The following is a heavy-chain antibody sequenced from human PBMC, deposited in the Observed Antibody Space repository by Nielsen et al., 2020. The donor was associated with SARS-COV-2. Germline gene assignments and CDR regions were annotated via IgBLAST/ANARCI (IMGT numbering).Heavy chain of an antibody. Sequence: GESLKISCAASGFTFNIYAMTWVLRAPGRGLQWVTGVSASGGSTYYTDSVKGRFSISRDNSKTKLFLQMHSLRVEDTALYYCSKDGVVRGDALDLWGQGTMVTVSS. D-gene: IGHD3-10*01. V-gene: IGHV3-23*01. CDR2: VSASGGST. CDR3: SKDGVVRGDALDL. J-gene: IGHJ3*01. CDR1: GFTFNIYA.